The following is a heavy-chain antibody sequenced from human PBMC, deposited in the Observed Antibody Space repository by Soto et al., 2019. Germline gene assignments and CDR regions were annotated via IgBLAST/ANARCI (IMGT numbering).Heavy chain of an antibody. V-gene: IGHV3-30-3*01. CDR1: GFTFSSYA. CDR3: AGGAYCSSTSCTMDV. D-gene: IGHD2-2*01. Sequence: GGSLRLSCAASGFTFSSYAMHWVRQAPGKGLEWVAVISYDGSNKYYADSVKGRFTISRDNSKNTLYMQMNSLRAEDTAVYYCAGGAYCSSTSCTMDVWGQGTKVTVSS. J-gene: IGHJ6*02. CDR2: ISYDGSNK.